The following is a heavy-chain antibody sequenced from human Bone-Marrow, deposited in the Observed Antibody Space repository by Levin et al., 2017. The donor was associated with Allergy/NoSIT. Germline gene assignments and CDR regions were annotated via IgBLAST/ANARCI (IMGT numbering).Heavy chain of an antibody. CDR3: TRRRDPKYSYDTSGYYYGPGTLAFDV. Sequence: PSETLSLTCAVYNESFSDYFWTWIRQPPGKGLEWIGEINHSGTVNYSPSLQSRVTISVDTSKNQFSLRLSSVTAADTAVYYCTRRRDPKYSYDTSGYYYGPGTLAFDVWGHGSMVTVSS. D-gene: IGHD3-22*01. V-gene: IGHV4-34*01. CDR1: NESFSDYF. J-gene: IGHJ3*01. CDR2: INHSGTV.